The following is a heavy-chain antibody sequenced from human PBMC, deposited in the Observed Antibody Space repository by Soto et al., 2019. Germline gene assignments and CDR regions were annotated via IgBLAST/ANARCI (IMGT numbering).Heavy chain of an antibody. CDR2: IYSGGST. Sequence: GGSLRLSCAASGFTVSSNYMSWVRQAPGKGLEWVSVIYSGGSTYYADSVKGRFTISKDNSKNTLYLQMNSLGAEDTAVYYCARDRNSNYYYYYMDVWGKGTTVTVSS. J-gene: IGHJ6*03. D-gene: IGHD1-7*01. CDR1: GFTVSSNY. V-gene: IGHV3-66*01. CDR3: ARDRNSNYYYYYMDV.